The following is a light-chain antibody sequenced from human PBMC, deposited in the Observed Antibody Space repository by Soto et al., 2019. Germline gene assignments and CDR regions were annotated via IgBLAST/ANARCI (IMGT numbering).Light chain of an antibody. CDR2: ASS. CDR3: QLYGISPH. Sequence: IVLTQSPGTLSLSPWERATLSCQTSQSRGSNFLAWYQHKPGQAPRLLIYASSNRATGIPDRFSGSASGTDFTLTINRLEPEDFAVYYCQLYGISPHVGQGKRLDIK. CDR1: QSRGSNF. V-gene: IGKV3-20*01. J-gene: IGKJ5*01.